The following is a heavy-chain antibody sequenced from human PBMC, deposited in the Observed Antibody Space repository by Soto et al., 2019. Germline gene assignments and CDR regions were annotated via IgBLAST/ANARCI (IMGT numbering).Heavy chain of an antibody. CDR1: GFSLSTSGVG. J-gene: IGHJ5*02. CDR2: IYWDDDK. V-gene: IGHV2-5*02. D-gene: IGHD5-12*01. Sequence: QITLKESGPTLVKPTQTLTLTCTFSGFSLSTSGVGVGWIRQPPGKALEWLALIYWDDDKRYSPSLKSRLTITKDTSKNRVVLTMTNMDPVDTATYYCAHLGGGGYDPNWFDPWGQGTLVTVSS. CDR3: AHLGGGGYDPNWFDP.